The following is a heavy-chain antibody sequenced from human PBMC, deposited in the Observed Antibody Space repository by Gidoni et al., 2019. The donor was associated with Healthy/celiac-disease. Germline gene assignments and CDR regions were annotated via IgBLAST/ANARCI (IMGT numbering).Heavy chain of an antibody. CDR1: GYTFTSYY. J-gene: IGHJ3*02. D-gene: IGHD3-10*01. CDR3: ARENLPSIDDGEDLFDI. CDR2: INPSGGST. V-gene: IGHV1-46*01. Sequence: QVQLVQSGAEVKKPGASVKVSCKASGYTFTSYYMHWVRQAPGQGLEWMGIINPSGGSTSYAQKFQGRVTMTRDTSTSTVYMELSSLRSEDTAVYYCARENLPSIDDGEDLFDIWGQGTMVTVSS.